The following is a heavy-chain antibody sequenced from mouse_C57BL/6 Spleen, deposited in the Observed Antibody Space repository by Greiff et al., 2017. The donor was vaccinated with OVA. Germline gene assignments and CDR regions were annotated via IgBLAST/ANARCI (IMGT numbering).Heavy chain of an antibody. J-gene: IGHJ4*01. CDR2: ISSGSSTI. CDR3: AKTGNAMDY. V-gene: IGHV5-17*01. CDR1: GFTFSDYG. D-gene: IGHD4-1*01. Sequence: EVHLVESGGGLVKPGGSLKLSCAASGFTFSDYGMHWVRQAPEKGLEWVAYISSGSSTIYYADTVKGRFPISRDNAKTTLFLQMTSLRSEDTAMYYCAKTGNAMDYWGQGTSVTVSS.